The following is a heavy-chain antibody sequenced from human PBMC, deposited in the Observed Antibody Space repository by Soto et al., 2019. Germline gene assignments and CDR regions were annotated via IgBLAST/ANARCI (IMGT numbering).Heavy chain of an antibody. V-gene: IGHV4-30-4*01. Sequence: SETLSLTCTVSGGSISSGDYYCSWIRQPPGKGLEWIGYIYYSVSTYYNPSLKSRVTISVDTSKNQFSLKLSSVTAADTAVYYCARDPAMVPRMEVWGQGTTVTVSS. CDR2: IYYSVST. CDR1: GGSISSGDYY. D-gene: IGHD5-18*01. J-gene: IGHJ6*02. CDR3: ARDPAMVPRMEV.